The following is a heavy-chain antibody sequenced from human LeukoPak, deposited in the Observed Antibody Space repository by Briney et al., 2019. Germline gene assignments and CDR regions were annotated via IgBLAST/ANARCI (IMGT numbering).Heavy chain of an antibody. CDR3: ARVARYCSSTSCYPHWFDP. CDR2: IYYSGST. D-gene: IGHD2-2*01. V-gene: IGHV4-39*07. J-gene: IGHJ5*02. Sequence: SETLSLTCTVSGGSISSSSYYWGWIRQPPGKGLEWIGSIYYSGSTYYNPSLKSRVTISVDTSKNQFSLKLSSVTAADTAVYYCARVARYCSSTSCYPHWFDPWGQGTLVTVSS. CDR1: GGSISSSSYY.